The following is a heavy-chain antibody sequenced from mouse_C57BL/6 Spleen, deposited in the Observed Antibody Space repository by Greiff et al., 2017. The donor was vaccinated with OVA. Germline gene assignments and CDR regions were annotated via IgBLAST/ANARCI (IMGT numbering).Heavy chain of an antibody. CDR3: ARGPHYAMDF. Sequence: QVQLKQPGAELVMPGASVKLSCKASGYTFTSYWMHWVKQRPGQGLEWIGEIDPSDSYTNYNQKFKGKSTLTVDKSSSTAYMQLSSLTSEDSAVYYCARGPHYAMDFWGQGTSVTVSS. V-gene: IGHV1-69*01. J-gene: IGHJ4*01. CDR1: GYTFTSYW. CDR2: IDPSDSYT.